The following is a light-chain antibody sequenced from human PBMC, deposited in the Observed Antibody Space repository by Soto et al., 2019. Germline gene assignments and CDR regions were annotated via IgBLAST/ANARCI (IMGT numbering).Light chain of an antibody. CDR3: QQYNSDSHT. CDR1: QPVSTW. CDR2: DAS. Sequence: DIQMTQSPPTLSASVGDRVTITCRASQPVSTWVAWYQHTKGKAPKVIIYDASSLARGVPSRFRGSGSGTEFTLIISRLQPDDFATYYCQQYNSDSHTFGQGTKVDIK. J-gene: IGKJ1*01. V-gene: IGKV1-5*01.